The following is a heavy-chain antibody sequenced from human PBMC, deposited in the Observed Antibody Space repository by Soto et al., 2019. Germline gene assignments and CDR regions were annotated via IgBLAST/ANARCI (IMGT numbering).Heavy chain of an antibody. CDR3: ARSTYYYGSGSYVAYYYYGMDV. J-gene: IGHJ6*01. CDR2: IYYSGST. Sequence: SETLSLTCTVSGGSISSSSYYWGWIRQPPGKGLEWIGSIYYSGSTYYNPSLKSRVTISVDTSKNQFSLKLSSVTAADTAVYYCARSTYYYGSGSYVAYYYYGMDVWGQGTTVT. D-gene: IGHD3-10*01. V-gene: IGHV4-39*01. CDR1: GGSISSSSYY.